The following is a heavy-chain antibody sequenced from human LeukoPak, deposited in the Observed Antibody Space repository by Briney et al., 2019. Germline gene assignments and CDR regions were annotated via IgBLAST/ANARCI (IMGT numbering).Heavy chain of an antibody. V-gene: IGHV3-23*01. D-gene: IGHD3-22*01. J-gene: IGHJ4*02. CDR3: ATAGAYYYDSSGYLSFDY. CDR1: GFTFSSFG. Sequence: GGSLRLSCAASGFTFSSFGMSWVRQAPGKGLEWVSGISGSGDSTYYADSVKGRFTISRDNAKNSLYLQMNSLRAEDTAVYYCATAGAYYYDSSGYLSFDYWGQGTLVTVSS. CDR2: ISGSGDST.